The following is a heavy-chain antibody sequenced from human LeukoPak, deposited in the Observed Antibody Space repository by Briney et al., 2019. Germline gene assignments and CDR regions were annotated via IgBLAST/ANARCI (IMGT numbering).Heavy chain of an antibody. CDR2: INPSGGST. V-gene: IGHV1-46*03. CDR3: ACVVRGAFDN. J-gene: IGHJ3*02. D-gene: IGHD2-21*01. Sequence: GASVKVSCKASGFTFTSYYMHWVRQAPGQGLEWMGIINPSGGSTSYPQKFQGRVTMTRDTSTSTVYMELSSLRSEDTAVYYCACVVRGAFDNWGQGTLVTVSS. CDR1: GFTFTSYY.